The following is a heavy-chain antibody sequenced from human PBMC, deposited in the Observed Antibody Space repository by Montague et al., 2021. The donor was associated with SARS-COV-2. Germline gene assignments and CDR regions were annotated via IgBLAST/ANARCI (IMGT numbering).Heavy chain of an antibody. V-gene: IGHV4-39*01. D-gene: IGHD2-8*01. Sequence: SETLSLTCTVSGGSISSPDYSWGWIRQSPGKGLEWIGSISYTGRTYYNPSLRSRVSFSMDTSKNHFYLRLSSVTVADTAVCFCARQLPSYCATNKCYAEYLDGWGQGALVTVSS. CDR1: GGSISSPDYS. CDR2: ISYTGRT. CDR3: ARQLPSYCATNKCYAEYLDG. J-gene: IGHJ4*02.